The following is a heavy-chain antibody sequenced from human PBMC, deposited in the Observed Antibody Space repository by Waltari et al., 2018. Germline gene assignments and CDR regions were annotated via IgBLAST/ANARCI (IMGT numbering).Heavy chain of an antibody. D-gene: IGHD5-18*01. Sequence: QVQLVQSGAELKKPGSSVKVSCKASGGTFSSYTIYWVRQAPGQGLEWMGRFITILASANYAQKFQGRVTITVDKSTSTAYMGLSSLRSDDTAVYYCARGDTAMVGDAFDIWGQGTMVTVSS. V-gene: IGHV1-69*08. CDR3: ARGDTAMVGDAFDI. CDR2: FITILASA. J-gene: IGHJ3*02. CDR1: GGTFSSYT.